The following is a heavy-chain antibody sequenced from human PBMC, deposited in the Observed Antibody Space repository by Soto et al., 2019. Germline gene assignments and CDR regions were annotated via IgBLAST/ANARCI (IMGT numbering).Heavy chain of an antibody. CDR2: MYRSGSA. J-gene: IGHJ4*02. V-gene: IGHV4-61*01. CDR1: GGSFSRSNYY. Sequence: SETLSLTCTVSGGSFSRSNYYWSWIRQPPGKGLEWIGYMYRSGSANYNPSLKSRVTISVDTSQNQFYLTLISVTAADTAVYYWAGAQPGSSVFTAGWGQGTRAPVPS. CDR3: AGAQPGSSVFTAG. D-gene: IGHD3-10*01.